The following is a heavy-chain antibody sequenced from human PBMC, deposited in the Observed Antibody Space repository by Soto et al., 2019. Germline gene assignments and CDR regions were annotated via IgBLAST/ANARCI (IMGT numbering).Heavy chain of an antibody. V-gene: IGHV1-18*01. D-gene: IGHD2-2*01. CDR1: GYTFTSYG. Sequence: ASVKVSCKASGYTFTSYGISWVRQAPGQGLEWMGWISAYNGNTNYAQKLQGRVTMTTDTSTSAAYMELRSLRSDDTAVYYCARDRVSTHSHDYWGQGTLVTVSS. CDR2: ISAYNGNT. CDR3: ARDRVSTHSHDY. J-gene: IGHJ4*02.